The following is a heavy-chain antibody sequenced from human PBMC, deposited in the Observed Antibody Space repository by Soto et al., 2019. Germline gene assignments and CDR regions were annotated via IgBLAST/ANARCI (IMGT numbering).Heavy chain of an antibody. V-gene: IGHV1-18*01. Sequence: ASVKVSCKASGYTFTSYAMHWVRQAPGQRLGWMGWISAYNGNTNYAQKLQGRVTMTTDTSTSTAYMELRSLRSDDTAVYYCARDGPMDRAFDIWGQGTMVTVSS. CDR2: ISAYNGNT. CDR1: GYTFTSYA. D-gene: IGHD3-10*01. J-gene: IGHJ3*02. CDR3: ARDGPMDRAFDI.